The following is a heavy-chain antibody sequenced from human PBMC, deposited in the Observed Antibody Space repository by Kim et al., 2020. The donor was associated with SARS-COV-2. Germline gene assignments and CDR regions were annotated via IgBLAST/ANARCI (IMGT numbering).Heavy chain of an antibody. Sequence: ASVKVSCKASGYTFTSYGISWVRQAPGQGLEWMGWISAYNGNTNYAQKLQGRVTMTTDTSTSTAYMELRSLRSDDTAVYYCARSARRIGQQLVQGDYFDYWGQGTLVTVSS. CDR2: ISAYNGNT. J-gene: IGHJ4*02. CDR3: ARSARRIGQQLVQGDYFDY. D-gene: IGHD6-13*01. V-gene: IGHV1-18*01. CDR1: GYTFTSYG.